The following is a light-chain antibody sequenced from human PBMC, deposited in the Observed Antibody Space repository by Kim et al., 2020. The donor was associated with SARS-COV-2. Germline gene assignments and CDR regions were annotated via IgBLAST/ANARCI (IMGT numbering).Light chain of an antibody. CDR1: QSVSSD. Sequence: VSPGERAPLSCRASQSVSSDLAWYQQKPGQAPRLLISGPSTRATGLPARFSGSGSGTEFTLTISSLQSEDFAVYYCQQYSDWPLTFGGGTKLEI. CDR2: GPS. CDR3: QQYSDWPLT. V-gene: IGKV3-15*01. J-gene: IGKJ4*01.